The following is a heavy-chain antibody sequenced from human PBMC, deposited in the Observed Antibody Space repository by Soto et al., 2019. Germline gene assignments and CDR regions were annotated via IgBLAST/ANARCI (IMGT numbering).Heavy chain of an antibody. CDR2: IYPGDSDT. D-gene: IGHD5-12*01. V-gene: IGHV5-51*01. CDR3: ERLSGYASHYNYGIDV. CDR1: GYSFSNNW. Sequence: WESLKISCKGSGYSFSNNWIGWVRQMPGKGLEWMGIIYPGDSDTRYTPSFQGQVTFSADRSISTAYLQWTSLKPSDTAIYYRERLSGYASHYNYGIDVWGQGTRVTVSS. J-gene: IGHJ6*02.